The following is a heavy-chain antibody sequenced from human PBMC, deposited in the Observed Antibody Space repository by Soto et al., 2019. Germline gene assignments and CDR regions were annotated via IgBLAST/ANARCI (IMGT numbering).Heavy chain of an antibody. CDR1: GFTFADYA. J-gene: IGHJ3*02. Sequence: EVQLVESGGDLVQPGRSLRLSCTTSGFTFADYAVSWLRQAPGKGLEWVSFIRSKASGGTVEYAASVKGRFTMSRDDSNSIAYLQMNSLKTEDTAVYYCTRGLMGVRAFDILGQGTMVTVSS. CDR2: IRSKASGGTV. CDR3: TRGLMGVRAFDI. D-gene: IGHD3-16*01. V-gene: IGHV3-49*03.